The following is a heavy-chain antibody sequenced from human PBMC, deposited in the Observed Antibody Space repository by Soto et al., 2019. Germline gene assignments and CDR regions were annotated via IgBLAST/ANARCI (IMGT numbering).Heavy chain of an antibody. CDR3: AMGIGGSYRPRRTSYWYFDL. CDR1: GYTFTSYY. V-gene: IGHV1-46*03. J-gene: IGHJ2*01. CDR2: INPSGGST. D-gene: IGHD3-16*02. Sequence: QVQLVQSGAEVKKPGASVKVSCKASGYTFTSYYMHWVRQAPGQGLEWMGIINPSGGSTSYAQKFQGRVTMTRATSTSTVYMELSSLRSEDTAVYYCAMGIGGSYRPRRTSYWYFDLWGRGTLVTVSS.